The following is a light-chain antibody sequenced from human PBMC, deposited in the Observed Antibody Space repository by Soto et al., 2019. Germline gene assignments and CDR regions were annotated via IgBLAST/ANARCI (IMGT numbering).Light chain of an antibody. Sequence: EVVLTQSPVTLSLSPGERATLSCRASQSVSSSYLVWYQQKPGQAPRLLIYGASIRASGVPARFSGSGSGTDFTLTISSLEPEDFALYYCQQRNSWPPITFGQGTRLEIK. CDR1: QSVSSSY. J-gene: IGKJ5*01. CDR2: GAS. CDR3: QQRNSWPPIT. V-gene: IGKV3-11*01.